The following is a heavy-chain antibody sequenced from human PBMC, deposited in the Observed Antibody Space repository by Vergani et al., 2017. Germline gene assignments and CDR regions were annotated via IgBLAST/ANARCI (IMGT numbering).Heavy chain of an antibody. CDR1: VFTFSSYW. CDR2: IKSKTDGGTT. V-gene: IGHV3-15*01. J-gene: IGHJ4*02. D-gene: IGHD1-26*01. Sequence: EVQLVESGGGLVQPGGSLRLSCAASVFTFSSYWMSWVRQAPGKGLEWVGRIKSKTDGGTTDYAAPVKGRFTISRDDPKNTLYLQMNSLKTEDTAVYYCTASGSYWMFDYWGQGTLVTVSA. CDR3: TASGSYWMFDY.